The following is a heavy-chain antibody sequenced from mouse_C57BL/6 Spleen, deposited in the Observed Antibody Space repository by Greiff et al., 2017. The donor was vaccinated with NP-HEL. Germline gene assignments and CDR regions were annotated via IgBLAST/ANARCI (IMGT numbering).Heavy chain of an antibody. D-gene: IGHD1-1*01. CDR2: IYPRSGNT. CDR3: ARFEVITTVVATDAMDY. J-gene: IGHJ4*01. Sequence: QVQLKQSGAELARPGASVKLSCKASGYTFTSYGISWVKQRTGQGLEWIGEIYPRSGNTYYNEKFKGKATLTADKSSSTAYMELRSLTSEDSAVYFCARFEVITTVVATDAMDYWGQGTSVTVSS. V-gene: IGHV1-81*01. CDR1: GYTFTSYG.